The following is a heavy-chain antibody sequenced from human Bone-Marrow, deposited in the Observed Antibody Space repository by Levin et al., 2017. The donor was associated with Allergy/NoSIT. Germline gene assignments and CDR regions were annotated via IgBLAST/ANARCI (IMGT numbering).Heavy chain of an antibody. J-gene: IGHJ4*02. Sequence: ETLSLTCAASGLIFSNYAMNWVRQAPGKGLEWVSQISGSGSNTHYADSVRGRFTFSRDNSNNTVYLQMNSLRADDTAVYYCAGYDTSGYHSPFDYWGQGPLVTVSS. CDR2: ISGSGSNT. D-gene: IGHD3-22*01. CDR1: GLIFSNYA. CDR3: AGYDTSGYHSPFDY. V-gene: IGHV3-23*01.